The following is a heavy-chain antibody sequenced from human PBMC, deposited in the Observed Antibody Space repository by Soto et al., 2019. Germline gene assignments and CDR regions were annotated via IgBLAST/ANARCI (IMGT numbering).Heavy chain of an antibody. J-gene: IGHJ6*02. CDR2: INPNSGGT. CDR1: GYTFTGYY. CDR3: ARDRGPEYCSSTSCPPPYGMDV. D-gene: IGHD2-2*01. Sequence: ASVKVSCKASGYTFTGYYMHWVRQAPGQGLERMRWINPNSGGTNYAQKFQGWVTMTRDTSISTAYMELSRLRSDDTAVYYCARDRGPEYCSSTSCPPPYGMDVWGQGTTVTVSS. V-gene: IGHV1-2*04.